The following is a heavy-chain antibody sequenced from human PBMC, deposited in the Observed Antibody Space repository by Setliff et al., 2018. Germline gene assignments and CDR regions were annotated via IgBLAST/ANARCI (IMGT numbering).Heavy chain of an antibody. V-gene: IGHV3-11*04. CDR2: IHDSGNPT. Sequence: GGSLRLSCAASGFTFSNYYMTWIRQAPGKGLEWISYIHDSGNPTYYADSVKGRFTVSRDNAKNSLYLQMTSLRAEDTAVYYCARVLVAAAALDYWGQGTLVTVSS. CDR1: GFTFSNYY. CDR3: ARVLVAAAALDY. J-gene: IGHJ4*02. D-gene: IGHD6-13*01.